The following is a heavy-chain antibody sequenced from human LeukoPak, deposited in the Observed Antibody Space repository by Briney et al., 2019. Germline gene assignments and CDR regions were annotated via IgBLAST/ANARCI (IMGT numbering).Heavy chain of an antibody. V-gene: IGHV3-23*01. J-gene: IGHJ6*03. CDR1: GFAFSSCA. D-gene: IGHD3-16*01. CDR3: AKPGGDGDYYYYMDV. Sequence: GGSLRLSCAASGFAFSSCAMAWVRQAPGKGLEWVSAISGSGGSTYYADSVKGRFTISRDNSKNTLYLQMNSLRAEDTAVYYCAKPGGDGDYYYYMDVWGKGTTVTVSS. CDR2: ISGSGGST.